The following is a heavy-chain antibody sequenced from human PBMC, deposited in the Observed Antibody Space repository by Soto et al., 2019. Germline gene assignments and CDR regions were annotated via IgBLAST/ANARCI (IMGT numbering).Heavy chain of an antibody. J-gene: IGHJ4*02. V-gene: IGHV4-30-4*01. Sequence: PSETLSLTCTVSGGSISSGDYYWSWIRQPPGKGLEWIGYIYYSGSTYYNPSLKSRVTISVDTSKNQFSLKPSSVTAADTAVYYCARVYHYYDSSGYYFPFGYWGQGTLVTVSS. D-gene: IGHD3-22*01. CDR3: ARVYHYYDSSGYYFPFGY. CDR2: IYYSGST. CDR1: GGSISSGDYY.